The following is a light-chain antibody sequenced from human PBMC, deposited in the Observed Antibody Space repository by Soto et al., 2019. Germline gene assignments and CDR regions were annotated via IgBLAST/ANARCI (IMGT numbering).Light chain of an antibody. CDR3: SSYRSGNTLV. V-gene: IGLV2-14*03. Sequence: QSALTQPASVSGSPGQSITIACSGTSIDVGAHNYVSWYQHHPGKAPKLMIYGVSVRPSGVSSRFSGSKSGNTASLTISGLQAEDEADYYCSSYRSGNTLVFGGGTKVTVL. CDR1: SIDVGAHNY. J-gene: IGLJ2*01. CDR2: GVS.